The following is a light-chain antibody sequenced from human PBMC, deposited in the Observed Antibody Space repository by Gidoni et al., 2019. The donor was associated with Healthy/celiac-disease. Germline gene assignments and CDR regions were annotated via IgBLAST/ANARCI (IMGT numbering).Light chain of an antibody. CDR1: RSDVGGYNY. V-gene: IGLV2-14*03. J-gene: IGLJ1*01. Sequence: QPASAQPDPLSGSPGTLVTISCTGTRSDVGGYNYVSWYQPHPGKDPNLMIYDVSNRPSGFSIRFSGSKSGNTASLTISGLQAEDDADYYCSSYTSSSTYVFGTGTKVTVL. CDR3: SSYTSSSTYV. CDR2: DVS.